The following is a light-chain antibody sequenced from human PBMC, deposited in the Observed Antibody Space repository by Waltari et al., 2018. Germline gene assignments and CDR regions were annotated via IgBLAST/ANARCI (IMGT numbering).Light chain of an antibody. Sequence: QSALAQPASVSGSPGRSITISCTGTSSDDGGHTHVSWYQQHPGKAPRTMIYDVNHRPSGVSSRVYGSKSGNTAFLTISGLQAEDEADYYCCSYTSIGTYIFGTGTKVTVL. J-gene: IGLJ1*01. CDR1: SSDDGGHTH. CDR3: CSYTSIGTYI. CDR2: DVN. V-gene: IGLV2-14*01.